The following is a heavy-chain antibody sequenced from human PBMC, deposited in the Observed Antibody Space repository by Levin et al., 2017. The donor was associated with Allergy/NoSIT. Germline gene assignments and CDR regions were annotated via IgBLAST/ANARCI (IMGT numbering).Heavy chain of an antibody. CDR2: IYYSGST. CDR1: GGSISSYY. V-gene: IGHV4-59*01. D-gene: IGHD1-26*01. CDR3: ARVPLYSGSHQVYYYGMDV. Sequence: SETLSLTCTVSGGSISSYYWNWIRQPPGKGLEWIGYIYYSGSTNYNPSLKSRVTISIDTSKNQFSLKLTSVTAADTAVYYCARVPLYSGSHQVYYYGMDVWGQGTTVTVSS. J-gene: IGHJ6*02.